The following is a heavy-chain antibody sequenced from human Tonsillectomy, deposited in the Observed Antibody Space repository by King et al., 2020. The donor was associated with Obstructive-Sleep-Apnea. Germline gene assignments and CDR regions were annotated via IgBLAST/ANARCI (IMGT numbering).Heavy chain of an antibody. V-gene: IGHV1-18*04. CDR1: GYTFTTYG. Sequence: VQLVQSGAEVKKPGASVKVSCKASGYTFTTYGISWVRQAPGQGLEWMGWISTYNGNINYAQKLQGRVTLTTDTSTSTTYMELRSLRSKDTAVYYCARGGPWIAAAATWGMDVWGQGTTVTVSS. CDR3: ARGGPWIAAAATWGMDV. D-gene: IGHD6-25*01. CDR2: ISTYNGNI. J-gene: IGHJ6*02.